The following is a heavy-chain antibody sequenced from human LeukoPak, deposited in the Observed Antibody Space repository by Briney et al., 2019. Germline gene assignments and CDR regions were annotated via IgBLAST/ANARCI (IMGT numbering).Heavy chain of an antibody. D-gene: IGHD6-19*01. CDR3: AREVVAVTFDY. CDR1: GGTFSSYA. V-gene: IGHV1-2*02. Sequence: GASVKVSCKASGGTFSSYAISWVRQAPGQGLEWMGWINPNSGGTNYAQKFQGRVTMTRDTSISTAYMELSRLRSDDTAVYYCAREVVAVTFDYWGQGTLVTVSS. J-gene: IGHJ4*02. CDR2: INPNSGGT.